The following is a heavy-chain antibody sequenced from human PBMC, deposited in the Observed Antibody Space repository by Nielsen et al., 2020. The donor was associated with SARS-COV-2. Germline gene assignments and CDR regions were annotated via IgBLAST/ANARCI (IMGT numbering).Heavy chain of an antibody. CDR3: AKRSGYTSGWYGDY. CDR2: ISSST. CDR1: GFTISTYG. D-gene: IGHD6-19*01. J-gene: IGHJ4*02. Sequence: GGSLRLSCLVSGFTISTYGMSWVRQAPGKGLEWVSAISSSTYYADSVKGRFTVSRDNSKNTLYLQMNSLRAEDTAVYYCAKRSGYTSGWYGDYWGQGTLVTVSS. V-gene: IGHV3-23*01.